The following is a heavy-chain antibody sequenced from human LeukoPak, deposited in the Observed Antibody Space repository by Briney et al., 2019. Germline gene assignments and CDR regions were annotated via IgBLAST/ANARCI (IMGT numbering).Heavy chain of an antibody. Sequence: GGSLRLSCVVSDLTFSGSGFHWVRQAPGKGLEWVAIIWYDGSKKYYADSVKGRFTISKDDSKDTVYLQMNSLRAEDTAVYYCARDRQVGTFDYWGQGTLVTVSS. CDR2: IWYDGSKK. CDR3: ARDRQVGTFDY. D-gene: IGHD1-26*01. V-gene: IGHV3-30*02. CDR1: DLTFSGSG. J-gene: IGHJ4*02.